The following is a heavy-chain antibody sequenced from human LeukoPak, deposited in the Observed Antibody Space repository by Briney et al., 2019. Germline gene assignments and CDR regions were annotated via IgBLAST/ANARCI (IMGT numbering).Heavy chain of an antibody. Sequence: GGSLRLSCAASGFTFSSYAMSWVRQAPGKGLEWVSAVSGSGGSTYYADSVKGRFTISRDNSKNTLYLQMNSLRAEDTAVYYCAKQRGSSGYYYFDYWGQGTLVTVSS. D-gene: IGHD3-22*01. CDR3: AKQRGSSGYYYFDY. CDR2: VSGSGGST. V-gene: IGHV3-23*01. CDR1: GFTFSSYA. J-gene: IGHJ4*02.